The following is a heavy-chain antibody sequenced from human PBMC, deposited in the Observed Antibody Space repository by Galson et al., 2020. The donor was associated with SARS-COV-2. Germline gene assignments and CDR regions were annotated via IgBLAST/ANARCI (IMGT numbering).Heavy chain of an antibody. CDR2: ISYDGSNK. J-gene: IGHJ5*02. D-gene: IGHD2-2*01. V-gene: IGHV3-30*04. Sequence: SCAASGFTFSSYAMHWVRQAPGKGLEWVAVISYDGSNKYYADSVKGRFTISRDNSKNTLYLQINSLRAEDTAVYYCAREGVVVPNWFDPWGQGTLVTVSS. CDR1: GFTFSSYA. CDR3: AREGVVVPNWFDP.